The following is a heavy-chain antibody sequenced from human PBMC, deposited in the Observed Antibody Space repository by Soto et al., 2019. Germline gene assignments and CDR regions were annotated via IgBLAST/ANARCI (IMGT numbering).Heavy chain of an antibody. CDR3: AKDKSSSWTFDY. V-gene: IGHV3-30*18. CDR1: GFTFISYG. CDR2: IAYDGSNK. J-gene: IGHJ4*02. D-gene: IGHD6-13*01. Sequence: QVQLVESGGGVVQPGRSLRLSCAASGFTFISYGMHWVRQAPGKGLEWVAVIAYDGSNKYYVDSVKGRFTISRDNSKNTLYLQMNSLRAEDTAVYYCAKDKSSSWTFDYWGQGTLVTVSS.